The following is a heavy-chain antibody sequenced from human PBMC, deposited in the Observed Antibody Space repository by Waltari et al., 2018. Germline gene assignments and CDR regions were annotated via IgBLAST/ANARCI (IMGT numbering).Heavy chain of an antibody. J-gene: IGHJ3*02. V-gene: IGHV4-34*01. CDR1: GGSFSGYY. Sequence: QVQLQQWGAGLLKPSETLSLTCAVYGGSFSGYYWSWIRQPPGKGLEWIGEINPSGSTNYNPSHKGRVTISVDTSKNQFSLKLSSVTAADTAVYYCARVMLYCSSTSCDAFDIWGQGTMVTVSS. D-gene: IGHD2-2*01. CDR3: ARVMLYCSSTSCDAFDI. CDR2: INPSGST.